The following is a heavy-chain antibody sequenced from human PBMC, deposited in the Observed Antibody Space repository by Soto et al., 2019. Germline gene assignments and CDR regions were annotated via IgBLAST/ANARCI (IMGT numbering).Heavy chain of an antibody. J-gene: IGHJ5*02. D-gene: IGHD1-1*01. V-gene: IGHV3-23*01. Sequence: GRSLRLSCAAAGFTISSSAMNWVRQTPGKGLEWVSIISDSGGRTYYADSVRGRFTISRDNSKNTLYLQMNSLRAEDTAVYYCAKSLNINWKNWFDPWGQGTLVTVSS. CDR1: GFTISSSA. CDR2: ISDSGGRT. CDR3: AKSLNINWKNWFDP.